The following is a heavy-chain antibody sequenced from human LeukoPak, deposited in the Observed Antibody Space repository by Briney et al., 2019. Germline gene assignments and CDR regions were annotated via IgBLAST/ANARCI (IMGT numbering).Heavy chain of an antibody. CDR1: GYTFTGYY. D-gene: IGHD6-13*01. Sequence: EASVKVSCKASGYTFTGYYMHWVRQAPGQGLEWMGWINPNSGGTNYAQKFQGRVTMTRDTSITTAYMELSSLRSEDTAVYYCATDLIAAACMHSWGQGTLGTVSS. CDR3: ATDLIAAACMHS. CDR2: INPNSGGT. J-gene: IGHJ4*02. V-gene: IGHV1-2*02.